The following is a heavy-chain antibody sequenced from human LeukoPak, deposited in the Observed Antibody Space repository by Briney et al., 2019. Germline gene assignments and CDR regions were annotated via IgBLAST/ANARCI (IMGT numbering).Heavy chain of an antibody. D-gene: IGHD1-26*01. J-gene: IGHJ4*02. CDR3: ARGLDTYKSGVD. CDR2: IHPSGST. V-gene: IGHV4-34*01. CDR1: GGSFSGYY. Sequence: SETLSLTCAVYGGSFSGYYCTWIRQPPGKGLEWIGEIHPSGSTNYNPSLMSRVSLSLDTSKNQFSLRLSSVTAADTAVYFCARGLDTYKSGVDWVQGTLVTVSS.